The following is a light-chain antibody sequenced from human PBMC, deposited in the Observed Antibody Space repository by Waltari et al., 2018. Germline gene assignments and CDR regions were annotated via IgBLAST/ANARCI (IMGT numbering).Light chain of an antibody. CDR3: QQSSSWPSYA. CDR2: DSA. Sequence: EIVLTQSPDTLSSSPGERASLSCRASQSVNNYVAWYKQKPGQAPKLLVSDSANSPPEIPARFSGSGSGTDFTLTISSLEPEDFAVYYCQQSSSWPSYAFVPGTKLEIK. CDR1: QSVNNY. J-gene: IGKJ2*01. V-gene: IGKV3-11*01.